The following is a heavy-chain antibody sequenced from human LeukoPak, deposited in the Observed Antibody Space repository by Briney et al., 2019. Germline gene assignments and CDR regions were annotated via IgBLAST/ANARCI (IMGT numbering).Heavy chain of an antibody. CDR1: GYTFTDFY. Sequence: ASVKVSCKTSGYTFTDFYMHWVRQAPGQGLEWMGRINPNSGGTNYAQKFQGRVTMTRDTSTNTAYMELSRLTSDDTAVYYCARDGYNGYDFPFDCWGQGTLVSVSS. J-gene: IGHJ4*02. V-gene: IGHV1-2*06. D-gene: IGHD5-12*01. CDR2: INPNSGGT. CDR3: ARDGYNGYDFPFDC.